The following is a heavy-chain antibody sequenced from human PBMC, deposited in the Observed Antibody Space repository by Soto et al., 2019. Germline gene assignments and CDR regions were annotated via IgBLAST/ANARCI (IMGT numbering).Heavy chain of an antibody. Sequence: EVHLLESGGGLVQPGGSLTLSCAASGFTFSSYAMSWVRQAPGKGLEWVSAISGGGGDRTYYADSVKGRLIISKDNSKNTLYLQMSSLRAEDSAVYSCAKELAIFGKGAFDMWGQGTMVTVSS. CDR3: AKELAIFGKGAFDM. CDR1: GFTFSSYA. CDR2: ISGGGGDRT. V-gene: IGHV3-23*01. J-gene: IGHJ3*02. D-gene: IGHD3-9*01.